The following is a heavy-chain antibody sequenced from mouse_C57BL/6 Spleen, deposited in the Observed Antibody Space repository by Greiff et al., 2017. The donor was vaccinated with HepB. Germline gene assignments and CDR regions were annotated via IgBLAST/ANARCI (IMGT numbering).Heavy chain of an antibody. CDR2: ISDGGSYT. CDR3: AREGITTVVALYWYFDV. D-gene: IGHD1-1*01. V-gene: IGHV5-4*01. Sequence: EVHLVESGGGLVKPGGSLKLSCAASGFTFSSYAMSWVRQTPEKRLEWVATISDGGSYTYYPDNVKGRFTISRDNAKNNLYLQMSHLKSEDTAMYYCAREGITTVVALYWYFDVWGTGTTVTVSS. CDR1: GFTFSSYA. J-gene: IGHJ1*03.